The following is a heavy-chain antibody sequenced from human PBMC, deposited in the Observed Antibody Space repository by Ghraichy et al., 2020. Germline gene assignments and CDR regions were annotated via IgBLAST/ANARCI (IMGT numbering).Heavy chain of an antibody. J-gene: IGHJ4*02. CDR2: ISSDASRI. Sequence: GESLNISCATSGFNLGVFTMNWPRWAPNKGLQWVASISSDASRIYYAGSLRGRFTISRDNAMHSVYLQMNSLTVEDTATYYCVRADGSGSFYYWGQGTLVTVSS. V-gene: IGHV3-21*01. D-gene: IGHD3-10*01. CDR3: VRADGSGSFYY. CDR1: GFNLGVFT.